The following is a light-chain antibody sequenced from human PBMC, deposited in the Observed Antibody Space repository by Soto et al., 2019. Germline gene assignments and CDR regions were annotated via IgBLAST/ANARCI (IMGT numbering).Light chain of an antibody. CDR2: DVS. CDR1: SSDIELYNH. V-gene: IGLV2-14*03. CDR3: SSYGASSTL. Sequence: QSVLTQPASVSGSPGQSITIPCTGSSSDIELYNHVSWYQQHPGKAPKLLIYDVSYRPSGISDRISGSKSGNTASLTIYGLQPEDEADYYCSSYGASSTLFGGGTKVTVL. J-gene: IGLJ2*01.